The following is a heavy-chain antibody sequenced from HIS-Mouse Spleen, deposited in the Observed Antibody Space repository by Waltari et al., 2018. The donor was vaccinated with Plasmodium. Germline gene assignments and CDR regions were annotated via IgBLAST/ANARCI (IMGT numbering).Heavy chain of an antibody. CDR2: IYYSGST. J-gene: IGHJ4*02. V-gene: IGHV4-59*08. CDR3: ARHRYSSSWYSY. CDR1: GGSISSYY. Sequence: QVQLQESGPGLVKPSETLSLTCTVSGGSISSYYWSWIRQPPGKGLEWIGYIYYSGSTNYNPSLKSRVTMSVDTSKNQFSLKLSSVTAADTAVYYCARHRYSSSWYSYWGQGTLVTVSS. D-gene: IGHD6-13*01.